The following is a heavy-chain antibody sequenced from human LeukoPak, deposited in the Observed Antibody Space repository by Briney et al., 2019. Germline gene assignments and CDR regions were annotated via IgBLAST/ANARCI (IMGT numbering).Heavy chain of an antibody. Sequence: PGGSLRLSCAASGFTFSSYGMHWVRQAPGKGLEWVSGISWNSGNIGYADSVKGRFTISRDNAKNSLYLQMNSLRAEDTALYYCAAGNALVSYFYGLDVWGQGTTVTVSS. D-gene: IGHD1-14*01. CDR1: GFTFSSYG. CDR3: AAGNALVSYFYGLDV. CDR2: ISWNSGNI. V-gene: IGHV3-9*01. J-gene: IGHJ6*02.